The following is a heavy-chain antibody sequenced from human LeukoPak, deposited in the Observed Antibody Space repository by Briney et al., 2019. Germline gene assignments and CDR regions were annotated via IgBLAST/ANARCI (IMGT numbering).Heavy chain of an antibody. Sequence: QAGGSLRLSCAASGFTFSSYSMNWVRQAPGKGLEWVSYISISSSTIYYADSVKGRFTISRDNAKNSLYLQMNSLRAEDTAVYYCARDDGYYYGSGSYSSLDYWGQGTLVTVSS. V-gene: IGHV3-48*01. CDR3: ARDDGYYYGSGSYSSLDY. CDR1: GFTFSSYS. D-gene: IGHD3-10*01. J-gene: IGHJ4*02. CDR2: ISISSSTI.